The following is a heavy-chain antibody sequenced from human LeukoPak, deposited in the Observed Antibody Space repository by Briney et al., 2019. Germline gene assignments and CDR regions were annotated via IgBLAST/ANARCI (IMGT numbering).Heavy chain of an antibody. CDR1: GYTFSDYY. CDR3: ARRGTRTWYDS. CDR2: INPNSGGT. Sequence: ASVKVSCKASGYTFSDYYIHWVRQAPGQGLEWMGWINPNSGGTNYAQKFQGRVTMTRDTSISTAYMGLNRLRSDDTAEYYCARRGTRTWYDSWGQGTLVTVSS. V-gene: IGHV1-2*02. J-gene: IGHJ5*01.